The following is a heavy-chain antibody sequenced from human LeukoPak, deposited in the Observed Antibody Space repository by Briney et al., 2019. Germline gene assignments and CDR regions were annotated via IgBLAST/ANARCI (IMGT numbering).Heavy chain of an antibody. Sequence: KTSETLSLTCTVSGGSISSSSYYWGCLRQPPGKELEWIGSIYYSGSTYYNPSLKSRVTISVDTSKNQYSLKLSSVTAADTAVYYCARQRTRDCSSTSCYSVNWFDPWGQGTLVTVSS. V-gene: IGHV4-39*01. CDR1: GGSISSSSYY. CDR2: IYYSGST. CDR3: ARQRTRDCSSTSCYSVNWFDP. J-gene: IGHJ5*02. D-gene: IGHD2-2*01.